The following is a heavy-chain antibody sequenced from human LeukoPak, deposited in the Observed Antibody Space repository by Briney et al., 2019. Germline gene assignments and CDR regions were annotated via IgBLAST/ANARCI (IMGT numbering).Heavy chain of an antibody. J-gene: IGHJ3*02. V-gene: IGHV3-48*01. D-gene: IGHD1-26*01. Sequence: PGGSLRLSCAASGFTFSSYSMNWVRQAPGKGLEWVSYISSSSSTIYYADPVKGRFTISRDNAKNSLYLQMNSLRAEDTAVYYCARDGGYSGNAFDIWGQGTMVTVSS. CDR3: ARDGGYSGNAFDI. CDR1: GFTFSSYS. CDR2: ISSSSSTI.